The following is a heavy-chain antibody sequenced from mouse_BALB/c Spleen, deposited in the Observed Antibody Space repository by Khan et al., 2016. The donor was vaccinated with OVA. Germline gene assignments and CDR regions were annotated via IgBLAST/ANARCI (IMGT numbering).Heavy chain of an antibody. CDR3: ARRNYFGYPFAY. D-gene: IGHD1-2*01. CDR1: GYTFTDYY. V-gene: IGHV1-77*01. Sequence: QVQLQQSGAELARPGASVKLSCKASGYTFTDYYINWVKQRTGQGLEWIGEISPGSGDTYYNEKFKGKATLTADKSSNTAYMQLSSLTSEASAVYFCARRNYFGYPFAYWGQGTLVTVSA. CDR2: ISPGSGDT. J-gene: IGHJ3*01.